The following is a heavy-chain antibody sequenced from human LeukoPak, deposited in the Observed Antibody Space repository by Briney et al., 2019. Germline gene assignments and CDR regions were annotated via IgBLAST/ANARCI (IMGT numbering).Heavy chain of an antibody. J-gene: IGHJ4*02. CDR1: GFTFSDYS. Sequence: GGSLRLSCAVSGFTFSDYSMHWVRQAPGKGLEYVSAISSNGGSTYYASSVKGRFTISRDNSKNTLYLQMGSLRTEDMAVYYCARVAARVSLDYWGQGTLVTVSS. CDR2: ISSNGGST. D-gene: IGHD2-15*01. V-gene: IGHV3-64*01. CDR3: ARVAARVSLDY.